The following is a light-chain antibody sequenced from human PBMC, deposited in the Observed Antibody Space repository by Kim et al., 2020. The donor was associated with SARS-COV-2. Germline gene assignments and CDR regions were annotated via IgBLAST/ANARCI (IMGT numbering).Light chain of an antibody. CDR3: QAWDSSTYV. Sequence: SGSPGQTASITCSGNNLGDKYACWYQQKPGQSPVLVIYQDSKRPSGIPERFSGSNSGNTATLTISGTQAMDEADYYCQAWDSSTYVFGTGTKVTVL. J-gene: IGLJ1*01. CDR2: QDS. CDR1: NLGDKY. V-gene: IGLV3-1*01.